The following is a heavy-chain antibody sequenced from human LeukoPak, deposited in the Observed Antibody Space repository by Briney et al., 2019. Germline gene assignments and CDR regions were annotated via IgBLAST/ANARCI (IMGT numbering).Heavy chain of an antibody. Sequence: SVKVSCKASGGTFSSYAISWVRQAPGQGLEWMGRIIPIFGTANYAQKFQGRVTINTDESTSTAYMELSSLRSEDTAVYYCARRAYYYDSSGYHHHWFDPWGQGTLVTVSS. CDR2: IIPIFGTA. J-gene: IGHJ5*02. CDR3: ARRAYYYDSSGYHHHWFDP. V-gene: IGHV1-69*05. CDR1: GGTFSSYA. D-gene: IGHD3-22*01.